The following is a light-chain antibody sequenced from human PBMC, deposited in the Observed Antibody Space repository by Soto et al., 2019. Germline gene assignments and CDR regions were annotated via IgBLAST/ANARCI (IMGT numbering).Light chain of an antibody. Sequence: DIVMTQSPDSLAVSLGERATINCKSSQTVLYSPNNKNCLAWYQQKPGQPPKLLIYWASTRESGVPDRFSGSGSGTDFTLTISRLQAEDVAVYYCQHYYTSPYTFRQGTKLEIK. CDR3: QHYYTSPYT. J-gene: IGKJ2*01. CDR2: WAS. CDR1: QTVLYSPNNKNC. V-gene: IGKV4-1*01.